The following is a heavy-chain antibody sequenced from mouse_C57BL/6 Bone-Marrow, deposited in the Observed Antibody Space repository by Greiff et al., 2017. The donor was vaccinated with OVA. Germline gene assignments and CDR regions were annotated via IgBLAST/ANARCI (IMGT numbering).Heavy chain of an antibody. D-gene: IGHD2-1*01. J-gene: IGHJ4*01. CDR1: GYTFTDYY. CDR3: AREGDGKDYYAMDY. V-gene: IGHV1-26*01. Sequence: EVQLQQSGPELVKPGASVKISCKASGYTFTDYYMNWVKQSHGKSLEWIGDINPNNGGTSYNQKFKGKATLTVDKSSSTAYMELRSLTSEDSAVDYCAREGDGKDYYAMDYWGQGTSVTVSS. CDR2: INPNNGGT.